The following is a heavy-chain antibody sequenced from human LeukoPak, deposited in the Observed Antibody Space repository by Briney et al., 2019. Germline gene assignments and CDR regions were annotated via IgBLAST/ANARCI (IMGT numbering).Heavy chain of an antibody. CDR1: GGSFSSYY. J-gene: IGHJ4*02. V-gene: IGHV4-59*12. CDR2: IYYSGST. CDR3: ARRDWLRYFDY. D-gene: IGHD3-9*01. Sequence: SEALSLTCTVSGGSFSSYYWSWIRQPPGKGLDWIGYIYYSGSTNYNPSLKSRVTMSVDTSKNQFSLKLSSVTAADTAVYYCARRDWLRYFDYWGQGTLVTVSS.